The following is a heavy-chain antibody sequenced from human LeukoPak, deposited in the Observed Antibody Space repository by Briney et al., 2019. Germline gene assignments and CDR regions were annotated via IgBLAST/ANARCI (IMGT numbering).Heavy chain of an antibody. CDR1: GYTFTGYY. Sequence: ASVKVSCKASGYTFTGYYMHWVRQAPGQGLEWMGWINPNSGGTNYAQKFQGRVTMTRDTSISTAYMELSRLRSADTAVYYCARVAPGEERWGAFDIWGQGTMVTVSS. V-gene: IGHV1-2*02. CDR3: ARVAPGEERWGAFDI. D-gene: IGHD2-21*01. CDR2: INPNSGGT. J-gene: IGHJ3*02.